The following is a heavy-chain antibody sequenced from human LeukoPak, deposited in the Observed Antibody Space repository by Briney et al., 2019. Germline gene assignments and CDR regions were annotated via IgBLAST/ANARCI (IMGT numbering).Heavy chain of an antibody. CDR2: ISGSGGNT. V-gene: IGHV3-23*01. CDR3: ARNRYYDILTGQRDDY. Sequence: PGGSLRLSCAASGFTFSSYAMSWVRQAPGKGLEWVSAISGSGGNTYYADSVKGRFTISRDNSKNTLYLQMNSLRAEDTAVYYCARNRYYDILTGQRDDYWGQGTLVTVSS. CDR1: GFTFSSYA. D-gene: IGHD3-9*01. J-gene: IGHJ4*02.